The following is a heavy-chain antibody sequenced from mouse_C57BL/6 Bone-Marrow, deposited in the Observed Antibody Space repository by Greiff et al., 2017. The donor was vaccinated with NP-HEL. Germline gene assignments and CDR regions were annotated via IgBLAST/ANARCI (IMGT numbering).Heavy chain of an antibody. CDR2: ISSGGSYT. V-gene: IGHV5-6*02. J-gene: IGHJ3*01. Sequence: VKLVESGGDLVKPGGSLKLSCAASGFTFSSYGMSWVRQTPDKRLEWVATISSGGSYTYYPDSVKGRFTIFRDNAKNTLYLQMSSLKSEDTAMYYCASPYDYDVAWFAYWGQGTLVTVSA. D-gene: IGHD2-4*01. CDR3: ASPYDYDVAWFAY. CDR1: GFTFSSYG.